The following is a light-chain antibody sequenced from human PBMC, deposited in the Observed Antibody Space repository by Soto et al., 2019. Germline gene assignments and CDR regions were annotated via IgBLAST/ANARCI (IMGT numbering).Light chain of an antibody. CDR3: QHYYSTPVT. CDR1: QSVLYSSNNKNY. CDR2: WAS. V-gene: IGKV4-1*01. Sequence: DIVMTQSPDSLALSLGERATINCKSSQSVLYSSNNKNYLAWYQQRPGQPPKLLIYWASTRESGVPDRFSGSGSVTDFTLTISSLQAEDVAVYYCQHYYSTPVTFGQGTKLEIK. J-gene: IGKJ2*01.